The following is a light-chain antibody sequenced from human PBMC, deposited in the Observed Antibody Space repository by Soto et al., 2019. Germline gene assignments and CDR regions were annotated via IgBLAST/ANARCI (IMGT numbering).Light chain of an antibody. Sequence: LTQPPSVSGSPGQSVTISCTGTSSDIGSYNRVSWYRQPPGTAPKLIIFEVSNRPSGVPDRFSGSKSGNTASLTISGLQAEDEADYYCNSFTTSSTYVFGTGTKVTVL. J-gene: IGLJ1*01. CDR1: SSDIGSYNR. V-gene: IGLV2-18*02. CDR2: EVS. CDR3: NSFTTSSTYV.